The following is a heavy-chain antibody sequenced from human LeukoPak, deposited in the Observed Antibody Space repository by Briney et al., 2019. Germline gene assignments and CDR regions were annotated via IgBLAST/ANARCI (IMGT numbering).Heavy chain of an antibody. J-gene: IGHJ4*02. CDR2: IWYDGSNK. CDR3: AKDSGYSYGTLDY. Sequence: GGSLRLSCAASGFTFSSYGMHWVRQAPGKGLEWVAVIWYDGSNKYYADSVKGRFTISRDNSKNTLYLQMNSLRAEDTAVYYCAKDSGYSYGTLDYWGQGTLVTVSS. D-gene: IGHD5-18*01. CDR1: GFTFSSYG. V-gene: IGHV3-33*06.